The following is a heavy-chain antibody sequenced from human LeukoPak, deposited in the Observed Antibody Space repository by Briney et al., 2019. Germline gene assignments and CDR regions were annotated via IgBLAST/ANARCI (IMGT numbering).Heavy chain of an antibody. CDR2: INHSGST. CDR3: ARGAAALFDY. Sequence: PSETLSLTCAVYGGSFSGYYWSWIRQPPGKGLEWIGEINHSGSTNYNPSLKSRVTISVGTSKNQFSLKLSSVTAADTAVYYCARGAAALFDYWGQGTLVTVSS. D-gene: IGHD2-2*01. V-gene: IGHV4-34*01. CDR1: GGSFSGYY. J-gene: IGHJ4*02.